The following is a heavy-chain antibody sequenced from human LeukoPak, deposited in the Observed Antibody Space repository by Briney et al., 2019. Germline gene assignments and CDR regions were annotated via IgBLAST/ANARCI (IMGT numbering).Heavy chain of an antibody. V-gene: IGHV1-69*13. CDR3: ARASEVGYCSGGSCYGYYYGMDV. D-gene: IGHD2-15*01. Sequence: GASVKVSCKASGYTFTSYYMHWVRQAPGQGVEWMGGIIPIFGTANYAQKFQGRVTITADESTSTAYMELSSLRSEDTAVYYCARASEVGYCSGGSCYGYYYGMDVWGQGTTVTVSS. J-gene: IGHJ6*02. CDR2: IIPIFGTA. CDR1: GYTFTSYY.